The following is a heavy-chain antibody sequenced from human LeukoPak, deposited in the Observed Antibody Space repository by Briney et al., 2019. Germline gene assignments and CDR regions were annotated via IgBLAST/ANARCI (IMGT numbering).Heavy chain of an antibody. CDR1: GGTFTHYV. CDR3: AVGTSDYYYYYYMDV. D-gene: IGHD1-1*01. V-gene: IGHV1-18*01. Sequence: ASVKVSCKASGGTFTHYVISWVRQAPGQGGLEWMGWISAYNGNTNYAQKLQGRVTMTTDTSTSTAYMELRSLRSDDTAVYYCAVGTSDYYYYYYMDVWGKGTTVTVSS. CDR2: ISAYNGNT. J-gene: IGHJ6*03.